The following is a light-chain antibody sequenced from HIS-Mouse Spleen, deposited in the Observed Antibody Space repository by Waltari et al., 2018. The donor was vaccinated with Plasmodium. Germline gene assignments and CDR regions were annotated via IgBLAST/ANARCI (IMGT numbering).Light chain of an antibody. CDR2: AAS. CDR3: QQYYSYPLT. J-gene: IGKJ4*01. V-gene: IGKV1-8*01. Sequence: AIRMTQSPSSFSASTGERVTITCRASQGISSYLAWYQQKPVKAPKLLIYAASTLQSGVPSWFSGSGSGTDFTLTISCLQSEDFATYYCQQYYSYPLTFGGGTKVEIK. CDR1: QGISSY.